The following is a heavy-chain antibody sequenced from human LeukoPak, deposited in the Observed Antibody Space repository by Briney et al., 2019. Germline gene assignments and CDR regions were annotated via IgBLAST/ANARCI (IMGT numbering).Heavy chain of an antibody. CDR2: IYYSGST. CDR3: ARRRGRVAAGTYFDY. V-gene: IGHV4-59*08. CDR1: GGSISSYY. D-gene: IGHD6-13*01. Sequence: SETLSLTCTVSGGSISSYYWSWIRQPPGKGLEWIGYIYYSGSTNYNPSLKSRVTISVDTSKNQFSLKLSSVTAANTAVYYCARRRGRVAAGTYFDYWGQGTLVTVSS. J-gene: IGHJ4*02.